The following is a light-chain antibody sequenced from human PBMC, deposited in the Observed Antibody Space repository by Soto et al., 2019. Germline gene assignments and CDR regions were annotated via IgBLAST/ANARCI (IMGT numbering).Light chain of an antibody. V-gene: IGKV1-9*01. CDR2: DAS. CDR3: QQLNSYPLT. Sequence: IQLTQSPSSLSASVGDRVTITCRASQGISSYLAWYQQKPGKAPKLLIYDASTLQSGVPSRFSASGSGTEFTLTISSLQPEDFATYYCQQLNSYPLTFGGGTKVEMK. J-gene: IGKJ4*01. CDR1: QGISSY.